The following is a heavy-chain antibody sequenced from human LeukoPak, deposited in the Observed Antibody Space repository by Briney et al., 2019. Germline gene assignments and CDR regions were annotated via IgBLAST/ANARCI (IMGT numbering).Heavy chain of an antibody. V-gene: IGHV4-59*01. J-gene: IGHJ4*02. CDR3: ARGVYSSSWPFDY. Sequence: PEPLSLPCPVSGASISSYYWSWIRRPPGKGLEWIGYIYYSGSTNYNPSLKSRVTISVDTSKNQFSLKLSSVTAADTAVYYCARGVYSSSWPFDYWGQGTLVTVSS. CDR2: IYYSGST. CDR1: GASISSYY. D-gene: IGHD6-13*01.